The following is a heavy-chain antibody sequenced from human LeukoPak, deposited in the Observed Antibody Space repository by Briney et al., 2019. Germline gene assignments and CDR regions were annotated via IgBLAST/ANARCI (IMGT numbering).Heavy chain of an antibody. CDR3: ARGPGGSGSRTRFFDY. Sequence: ASVKVSCKASGYTFTRHYMHWVRQAPGQGLEWMGWINPNSGGTNYAQKFQGRVTMTRDTSISTAYMELSRLRSDDTAVYYCARGPGGSGSRTRFFDYWGQGTLVTVSS. CDR2: INPNSGGT. D-gene: IGHD3-10*01. CDR1: GYTFTRHY. J-gene: IGHJ4*02. V-gene: IGHV1-2*02.